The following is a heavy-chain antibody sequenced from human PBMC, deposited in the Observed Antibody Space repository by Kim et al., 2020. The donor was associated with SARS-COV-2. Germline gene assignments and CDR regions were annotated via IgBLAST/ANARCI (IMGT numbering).Heavy chain of an antibody. V-gene: IGHV3-30*02. CDR3: AKDLRSIHDYGDWFDP. Sequence: VKGRFTISRDNSKNTLYLQMNSLRAEDTAVYYCAKDLRSIHDYGDWFDPWGQGTLVTVSS. D-gene: IGHD4-17*01. J-gene: IGHJ5*02.